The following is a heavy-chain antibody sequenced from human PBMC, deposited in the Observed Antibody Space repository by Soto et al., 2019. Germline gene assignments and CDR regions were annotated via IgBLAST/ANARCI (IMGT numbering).Heavy chain of an antibody. CDR3: SKMEGG. V-gene: IGHV3-72*01. D-gene: IGHD1-26*01. J-gene: IGHJ4*02. Sequence: EVQLVESGGGLVQPGGSLTLSCAASGFTFSDYYMEWVRQAPGKGLEWVAGSRNKAKSKTTDYAASVKGSFTISRELSKNSLYLPMHNLKTVAAAVYYCSKMEGGWGQGTLVTVSS. CDR2: SRNKAKSKTT. CDR1: GFTFSDYY.